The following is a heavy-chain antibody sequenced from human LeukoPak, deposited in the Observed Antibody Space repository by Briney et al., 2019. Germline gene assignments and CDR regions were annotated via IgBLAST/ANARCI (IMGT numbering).Heavy chain of an antibody. CDR2: INPNSGGT. CDR3: ARRAGSSSPAGGYYYYYYMDV. D-gene: IGHD6-6*01. Sequence: GASVKVSCKASGYTFTGYYMHWVRQAPGQGLEWMGWINPNSGGTNYAQKFQGRVTMTRDTSISTAYMELSRLRSDDTAVYYCARRAGSSSPAGGYYYYYYMDVWGKGTTVTVSS. V-gene: IGHV1-2*02. CDR1: GYTFTGYY. J-gene: IGHJ6*03.